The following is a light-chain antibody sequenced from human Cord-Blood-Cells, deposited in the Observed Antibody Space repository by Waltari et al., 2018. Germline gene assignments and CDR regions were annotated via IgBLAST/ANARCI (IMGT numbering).Light chain of an antibody. V-gene: IGLV2-11*01. J-gene: IGLJ3*02. CDR1: SRDVGGYHY. Sequence: SALTQPRSVSGSPGQSVTISCTGTSRDVGGYHYVSWYQQHPGKAPKLMIYDVSKRPSGVPDRFSGSKSGNTASLTISGLQAEDEADYYCCSYAGSYTWVFGGGTKLTVL. CDR3: CSYAGSYTWV. CDR2: DVS.